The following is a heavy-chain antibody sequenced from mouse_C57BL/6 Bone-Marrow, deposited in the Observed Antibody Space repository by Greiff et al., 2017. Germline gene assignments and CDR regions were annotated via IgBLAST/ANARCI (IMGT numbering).Heavy chain of an antibody. CDR3: AREDYYYGSGAWFAY. CDR1: GYTFPSYW. J-gene: IGHJ3*01. D-gene: IGHD1-1*01. V-gene: IGHV1-50*01. CDR2: IDPSDSYT. Sequence: QVKLQQPGAELVKPGASVKLSCKASGYTFPSYWMQWVKQRPGQGLEWSGEIDPSDSYTTYNQKLKGKATLTVDTSSSTAYMQLSSLTSEDSAVYYCAREDYYYGSGAWFAYWGQGTLVTVSA.